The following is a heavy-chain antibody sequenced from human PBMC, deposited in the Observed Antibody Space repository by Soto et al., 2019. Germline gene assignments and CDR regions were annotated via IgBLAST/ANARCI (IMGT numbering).Heavy chain of an antibody. Sequence: GGSLRLSCAASGFTFSSYAMSWVRQAPGKGLEWVSAISGSGGSTYYADSVKGRFTISRDNSKNTLYLQMNSLRAEDTAVYYCAKITSSSWYGYYGMDVWGQGTTVTVSS. CDR3: AKITSSSWYGYYGMDV. D-gene: IGHD6-13*01. CDR2: ISGSGGST. CDR1: GFTFSSYA. V-gene: IGHV3-23*01. J-gene: IGHJ6*02.